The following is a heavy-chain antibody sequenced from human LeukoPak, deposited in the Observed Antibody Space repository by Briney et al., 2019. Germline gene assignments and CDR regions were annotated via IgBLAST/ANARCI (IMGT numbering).Heavy chain of an antibody. CDR1: GGTFSSYA. V-gene: IGHV1-69*06. D-gene: IGHD1-1*01. CDR3: ARVPLNWNDPYYFDY. Sequence: SVKVSCKASGGTFSSYAISWVRQAPGQGLEWMGGIIPIFGTANYAQKFQGRVTITADKSTSTAYMELSSLRSEDTAVYYCARVPLNWNDPYYFDYWGQGTLVTVSS. CDR2: IIPIFGTA. J-gene: IGHJ4*02.